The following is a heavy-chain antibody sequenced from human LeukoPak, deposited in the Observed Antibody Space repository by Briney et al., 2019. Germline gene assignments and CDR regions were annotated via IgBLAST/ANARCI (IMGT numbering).Heavy chain of an antibody. CDR2: IWYDGSNK. CDR3: ASQTGTTFGY. D-gene: IGHD1-7*01. Sequence: PGGSLRLSCAASGFTFRSYGMHWVRQAPGKGLEWVAVIWYDGSNKYYADSVKGRFTISRDNSKNTLYLQMNSLRAEDTAVYYCASQTGTTFGYWGQGTLVTVSS. J-gene: IGHJ4*02. V-gene: IGHV3-33*01. CDR1: GFTFRSYG.